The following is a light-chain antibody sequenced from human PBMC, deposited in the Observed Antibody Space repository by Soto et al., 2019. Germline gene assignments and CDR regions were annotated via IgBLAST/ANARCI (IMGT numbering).Light chain of an antibody. CDR3: QQHGSSPPGT. CDR1: QSVISNY. Sequence: EIVLTQSPGTLSLSPGERATLSCRASQSVISNYLAWYQQKPGQAPRLLIYGASSRATGIPDRFSGSGSGTDFTLNISRMEPEDFAVYYCQQHGSSPPGTFGQGTKVEIK. CDR2: GAS. V-gene: IGKV3-20*01. J-gene: IGKJ1*01.